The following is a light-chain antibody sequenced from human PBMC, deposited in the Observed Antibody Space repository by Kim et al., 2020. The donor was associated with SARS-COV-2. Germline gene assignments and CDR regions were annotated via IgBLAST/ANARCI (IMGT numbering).Light chain of an antibody. CDR3: QQYGNPPYT. J-gene: IGKJ2*01. CDR1: QDISNY. CDR2: GAS. Sequence: IQMTQSPSSLSASVGDRVTITCQASQDISNYLNWYQQKPGKAPKLLIYGASNLETGVPSRFSGGGSGTDFTFTISSLQPEDIATYYCQQYGNPPYTFGQGTKLEI. V-gene: IGKV1-33*01.